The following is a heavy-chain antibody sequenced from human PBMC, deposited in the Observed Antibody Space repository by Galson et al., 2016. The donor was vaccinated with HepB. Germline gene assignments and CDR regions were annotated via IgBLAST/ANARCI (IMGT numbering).Heavy chain of an antibody. CDR2: IKSKASGGTI. CDR1: GLTFSDAW. J-gene: IGHJ6*03. CDR3: AWINRALYGSGSHEDRDYFHYYMDV. V-gene: IGHV3-15*01. D-gene: IGHD3-10*01. Sequence: SLRLSCAVSGLTFSDAWMSWVRQAPGKGLEWVGRIKSKASGGTIDYAAPVKGSFTISRDDSKNTLYLQTSSLKTEDTAVYYCAWINRALYGSGSHEDRDYFHYYMDVWGKGTTVTVSS.